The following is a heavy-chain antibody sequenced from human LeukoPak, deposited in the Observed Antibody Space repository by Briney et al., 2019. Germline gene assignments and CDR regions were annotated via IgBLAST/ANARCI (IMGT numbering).Heavy chain of an antibody. CDR3: ARPGDCSSTSCSGYMDV. V-gene: IGHV4-34*01. D-gene: IGHD2-2*01. J-gene: IGHJ6*03. CDR2: INHSGST. Sequence: SETLSLTCAVYGGSFSGYYWSWIRQPPGKGLDWIGEINHSGSTNYNPSLKSRVTISVDTSKNQFSLKLSSVTAAETAVYYCARPGDCSSTSCSGYMDVWGKGTTVTVSS. CDR1: GGSFSGYY.